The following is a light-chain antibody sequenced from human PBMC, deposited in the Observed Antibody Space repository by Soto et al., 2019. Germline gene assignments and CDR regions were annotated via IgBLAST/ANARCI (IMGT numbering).Light chain of an antibody. CDR2: AAS. V-gene: IGKV1-39*01. CDR1: QSISSY. Sequence: DIQMTQSPSSLSASVGDRVTITCRASQSISSYLNWYQQKPGKAPKLLIYAASSLQSGVPSRFSGSGSGTDFTLIISSLQPEDFATYYCQQSYSTPRTFGQGTKVDIK. CDR3: QQSYSTPRT. J-gene: IGKJ1*01.